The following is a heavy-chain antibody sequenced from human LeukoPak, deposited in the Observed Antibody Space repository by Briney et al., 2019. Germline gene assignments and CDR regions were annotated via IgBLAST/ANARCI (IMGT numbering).Heavy chain of an antibody. CDR3: ARAGYSYGYLGYFDY. CDR2: ISAYNGNT. J-gene: IGHJ4*02. D-gene: IGHD5-18*01. CDR1: GYTFTIYS. Sequence: ASVKVSCKASGYTFTIYSISWVRLAPGQGLESMGWISAYNGNTNYAQKFQGRVTMTTDTSTSTAYMELRSLRSDDTAVYYCARAGYSYGYLGYFDYWGQGTLVTVSS. V-gene: IGHV1-18*01.